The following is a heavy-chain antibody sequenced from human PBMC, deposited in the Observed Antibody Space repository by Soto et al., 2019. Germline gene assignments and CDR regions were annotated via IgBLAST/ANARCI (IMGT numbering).Heavy chain of an antibody. J-gene: IGHJ6*02. V-gene: IGHV3-23*01. CDR2: ISGSGGST. CDR3: ANGYYYGMDV. Sequence: EVQLLESGGGLVQPGGSLRLSGAPPGFTFRTYALSWARQPPGKGLEWVSAISGSGGSTYYADSVKGRFTISRDNSKNTLYLQMNSLRAEDTAVYYCANGYYYGMDVWGQGTTVTVSS. CDR1: GFTFRTYA.